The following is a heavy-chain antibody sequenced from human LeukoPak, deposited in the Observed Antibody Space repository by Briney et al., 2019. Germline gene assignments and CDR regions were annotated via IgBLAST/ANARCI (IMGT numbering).Heavy chain of an antibody. CDR2: INTDGTVT. CDR1: GFTFGKYW. CDR3: ATKQWLAPPPDS. Sequence: PGGPLRLSCAASGFTFGKYWMLWVRQAPGKGLESVSRINTDGTVTTYADSVKGRFTVSRDNADNTMFLQMNSVRDEDTAVYYCATKQWLAPPPDSWGQGTPVTVSS. D-gene: IGHD6-19*01. J-gene: IGHJ4*02. V-gene: IGHV3-74*01.